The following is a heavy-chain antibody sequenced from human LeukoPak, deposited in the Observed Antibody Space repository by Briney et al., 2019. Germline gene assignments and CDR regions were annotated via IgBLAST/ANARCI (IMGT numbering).Heavy chain of an antibody. CDR1: GYTFTSYD. CDR3: ARGSSSWYSVMYNWFDP. D-gene: IGHD6-13*01. J-gene: IGHJ5*02. CDR2: MNPNSGNT. V-gene: IGHV1-8*01. Sequence: ASVKVSCKASGYTFTSYDINWVRQATGQGLEWMGWMNPNSGNTGYAQKFQGRVTMTRNTSISTAYMELSSLRSEDTAVYYCARGSSSWYSVMYNWFDPWGQGTLVTVSS.